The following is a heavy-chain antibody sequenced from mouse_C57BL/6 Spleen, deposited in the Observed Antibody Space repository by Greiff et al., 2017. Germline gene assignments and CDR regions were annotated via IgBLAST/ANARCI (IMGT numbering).Heavy chain of an antibody. CDR1: GYSITSGYY. CDR2: ISYDGSN. J-gene: IGHJ4*01. CDR3: ASELEDYYAMDY. V-gene: IGHV3-6*01. Sequence: VQLQQSGPGLVKPSQSLSLTCSVTGYSITSGYYWNWIRQFPGNKLEWMGYISYDGSNNYNPSLKNRISITRDTSKNQFFLKLNSVTTEDTATYYCASELEDYYAMDYWGQGTSVTVSS. D-gene: IGHD4-1*01.